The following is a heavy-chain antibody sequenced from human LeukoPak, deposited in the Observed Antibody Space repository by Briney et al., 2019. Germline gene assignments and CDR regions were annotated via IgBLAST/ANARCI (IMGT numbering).Heavy chain of an antibody. D-gene: IGHD2-2*01. CDR2: INHSGST. CDR1: GGSFSGYY. J-gene: IGHJ4*02. V-gene: IGHV4-34*01. Sequence: PSETLSLTCAVYGGSFSGYYWSWIRQPPGKGLEWIGDINHSGSTNYNPSLKSRVTISVDTSKNQFSLKLSSVTAADTAVYYCARGNGDNPIVVVPAAYFDYWGQGTLVTVSS. CDR3: ARGNGDNPIVVVPAAYFDY.